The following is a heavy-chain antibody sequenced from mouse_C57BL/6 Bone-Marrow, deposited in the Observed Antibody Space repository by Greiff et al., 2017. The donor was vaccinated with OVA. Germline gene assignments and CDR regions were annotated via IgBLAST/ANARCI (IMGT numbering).Heavy chain of an antibody. CDR2: ILPGSGST. V-gene: IGHV1-9*01. D-gene: IGHD2-1*01. CDR3: ASPVYYGNLYYFDY. Sequence: QVQLQQSGAELMKPGASVKLSCKATGYTFTGYWIEWVKQRPGHGLEWIGEILPGSGSTNYNEKFKGKATFTGDTSSNTAYMQLSSLTTEDSAIDYCASPVYYGNLYYFDYWGQGTTLTVSA. J-gene: IGHJ2*01. CDR1: GYTFTGYW.